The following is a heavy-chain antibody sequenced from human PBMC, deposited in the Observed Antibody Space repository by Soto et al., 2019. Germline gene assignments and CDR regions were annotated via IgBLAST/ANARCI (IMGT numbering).Heavy chain of an antibody. J-gene: IGHJ4*02. CDR1: GFTFDEYG. CDR2: INWNGAST. CDR3: ARDFEVGTYDH. D-gene: IGHD1-26*01. V-gene: IGHV3-20*04. Sequence: EVQLVESGGTVVRPGGSLRLSCAASGFTFDEYGMTWVRQAPGKGLEWVSGINWNGASTQYADSVRGRFTISRDNAKNSLYLQMNGLRAEDTAFYYCARDFEVGTYDHWGQGTLVTVSS.